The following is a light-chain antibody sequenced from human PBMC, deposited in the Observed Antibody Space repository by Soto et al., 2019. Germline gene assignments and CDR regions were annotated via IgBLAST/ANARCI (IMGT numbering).Light chain of an antibody. V-gene: IGLV1-51*01. CDR1: SSNIGKYY. Sequence: QSVLSQPPSVSAAPGQRVTISCSGSSSNIGKYYVSWYQQVPGTAPTLLIYDNTQRPSGIPDRFSGSKSGTSATLAITGLQTGDEADYYCATWDGGLTPQGVFETGTKVTVL. CDR2: DNT. J-gene: IGLJ1*01. CDR3: ATWDGGLTPQGV.